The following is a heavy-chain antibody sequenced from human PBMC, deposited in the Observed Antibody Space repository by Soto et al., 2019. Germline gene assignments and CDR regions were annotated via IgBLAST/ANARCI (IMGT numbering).Heavy chain of an antibody. Sequence: ASVKVSCKASGYSFTNYGISWVRQAPGQGLEWMGWISGYNGNTNYAQNLQGRVTMTTDTSTSTAYMELRSLRSDDTAVYYCARDRGEYSGYDWDFDYWGRGTLVTVSS. CDR2: ISGYNGNT. CDR1: GYSFTNYG. J-gene: IGHJ4*02. CDR3: ARDRGEYSGYDWDFDY. D-gene: IGHD5-12*01. V-gene: IGHV1-18*01.